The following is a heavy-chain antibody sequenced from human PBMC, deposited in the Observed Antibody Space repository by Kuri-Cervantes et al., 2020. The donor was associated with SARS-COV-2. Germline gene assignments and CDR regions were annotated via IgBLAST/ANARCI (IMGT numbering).Heavy chain of an antibody. CDR2: ISSSSSYI. CDR3: ARDAGYCSSTSCQGGDY. D-gene: IGHD2-2*03. CDR1: GFTFSSYS. V-gene: IGHV3-21*01. Sequence: GESLKISCAASGFTFSSYSMNWVRQAPGKGLEWVSSISSSSSYIYYADSVKGRFTISRDNAKNSRYLQMNSLRAEDTAVYYCARDAGYCSSTSCQGGDYWGQGTLVTVSS. J-gene: IGHJ4*02.